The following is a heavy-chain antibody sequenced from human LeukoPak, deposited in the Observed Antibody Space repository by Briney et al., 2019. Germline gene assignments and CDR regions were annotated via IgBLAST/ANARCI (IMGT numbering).Heavy chain of an antibody. CDR3: AKTPTNYYGSGSAHFDY. J-gene: IGHJ4*02. V-gene: IGHV3-9*01. Sequence: GGSLRLSCAASGFTLSTYWMSWVRQAPGKGLEWVSGISWNSGSIGYADSVKGRFTISRDNAKNSLYLQMNSLRAEDTALYYCAKTPTNYYGSGSAHFDYWGQGTLVTVSS. D-gene: IGHD3-10*01. CDR1: GFTLSTYW. CDR2: ISWNSGSI.